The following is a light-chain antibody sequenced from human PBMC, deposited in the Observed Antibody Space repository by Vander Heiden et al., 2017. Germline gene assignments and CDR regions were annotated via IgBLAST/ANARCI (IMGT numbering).Light chain of an antibody. CDR1: QSISRY. J-gene: IGKJ5*01. Sequence: EIVLTQSPATLSLSPGERATLSCRASQSISRYLGWYQQKPGQAPRLLIFDASNRATGIPARFSGSGSGTDFTLTIGSLEPEDSALYYCQQRANWPPITFGRGTRLEIK. CDR3: QQRANWPPIT. V-gene: IGKV3-11*01. CDR2: DAS.